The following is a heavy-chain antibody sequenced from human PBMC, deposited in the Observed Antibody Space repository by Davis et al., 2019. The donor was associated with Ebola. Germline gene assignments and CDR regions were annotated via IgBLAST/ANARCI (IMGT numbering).Heavy chain of an antibody. D-gene: IGHD5-18*01. CDR2: IYYSGST. CDR3: ARGRRYSYGPLGY. CDR1: GGSISSYY. Sequence: MPSETLSLTCTVSGGSISSYYWGWIRQPPGKGLEWIGSIYYSGSTYYNPSLKSRVTISVDTSKNQFSLKLSSVTAADTAVYYCARGRRYSYGPLGYWGQGTLVTVSS. J-gene: IGHJ4*02. V-gene: IGHV4-39*01.